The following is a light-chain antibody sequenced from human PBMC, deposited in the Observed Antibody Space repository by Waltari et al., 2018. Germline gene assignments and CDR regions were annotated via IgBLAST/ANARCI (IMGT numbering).Light chain of an antibody. J-gene: IGKJ1*01. CDR1: QSVGIS. CDR3: QQRSKWPLT. V-gene: IGKV3-11*01. Sequence: EIVLTQSPATLSLSPGERATLSCRASQSVGISLAWYQQKPGQAPRLLIYDASNRATGIPVRFSGSGSGTDFTLTISSLEPEDVAVYYCQQRSKWPLTFGQGTKVEIK. CDR2: DAS.